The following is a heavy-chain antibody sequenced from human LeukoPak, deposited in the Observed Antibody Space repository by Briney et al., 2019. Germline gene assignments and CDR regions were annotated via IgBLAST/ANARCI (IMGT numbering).Heavy chain of an antibody. D-gene: IGHD6-13*01. CDR1: GGSISSYY. Sequence: SETLSLTCTVSGGSISSYYWSWIRQPAGKGLEWIGRIYTSGSTNYNPSLKSRVTMSVDTSKNQFSLKLSSVTAADTAVYYCARDRSGWYLAYYYYMDVWGKGTTVTVSS. V-gene: IGHV4-4*07. J-gene: IGHJ6*03. CDR2: IYTSGST. CDR3: ARDRSGWYLAYYYYMDV.